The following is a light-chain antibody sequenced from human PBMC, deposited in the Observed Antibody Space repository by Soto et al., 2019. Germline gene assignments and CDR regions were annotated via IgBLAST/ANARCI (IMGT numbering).Light chain of an antibody. Sequence: EIVMTQSPATPSVSPGESVTPPCRASQLFSSNLAWYQRRPGQAPRLLIYGSSTRATGVPPRFSGSASGTEFTLTISSLQSEDFGVYYCQQYNDWPRTFGQGTRLEIK. V-gene: IGKV3-15*01. CDR1: QLFSSN. CDR2: GSS. CDR3: QQYNDWPRT. J-gene: IGKJ5*01.